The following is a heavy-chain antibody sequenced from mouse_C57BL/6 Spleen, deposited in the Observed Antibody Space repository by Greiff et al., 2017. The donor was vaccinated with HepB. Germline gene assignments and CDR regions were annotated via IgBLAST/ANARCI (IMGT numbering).Heavy chain of an antibody. D-gene: IGHD1-1*01. V-gene: IGHV3-6*01. Sequence: ESGPGLVKPSQSLSLTCSVTGYSITSGYYWNWIRQFPGNKLEWMGYISYDGSNNYNPSLKNRISITLDTSKNQFFLKLNSVTTEDTATDYCARAGGSSSFDYWGQGTTLTVSS. CDR1: GYSITSGYY. CDR3: ARAGGSSSFDY. CDR2: ISYDGSN. J-gene: IGHJ2*01.